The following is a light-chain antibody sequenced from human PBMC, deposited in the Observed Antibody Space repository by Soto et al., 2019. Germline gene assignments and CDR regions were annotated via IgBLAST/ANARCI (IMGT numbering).Light chain of an antibody. Sequence: AIQMTQSPSSLSASVGDRVTITCRASQAIRNDLGWFQQRPGKAPKLLIYGASTLQSGVPSRFSGSGSGTDFTLTISSLRPEDFATYYCLQDYNYPWAFGQGTRVEV. CDR3: LQDYNYPWA. V-gene: IGKV1-6*02. CDR2: GAS. J-gene: IGKJ1*01. CDR1: QAIRND.